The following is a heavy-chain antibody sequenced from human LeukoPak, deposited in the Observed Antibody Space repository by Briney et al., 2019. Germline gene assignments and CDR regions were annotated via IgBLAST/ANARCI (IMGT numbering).Heavy chain of an antibody. CDR2: FSGSGGIT. CDR1: GFTISSYA. D-gene: IGHD6-19*01. CDR3: ARTQYSSGWYNWFDP. J-gene: IGHJ5*02. Sequence: GGSLRLSCAASGFTISSYAMSWVRQAPGKGLEWVSAFSGSGGITYYADSVKGRFTISRDNSKNTLYLQMNSLRAEDTAVYYCARTQYSSGWYNWFDPWGQGTLVTVSS. V-gene: IGHV3-23*01.